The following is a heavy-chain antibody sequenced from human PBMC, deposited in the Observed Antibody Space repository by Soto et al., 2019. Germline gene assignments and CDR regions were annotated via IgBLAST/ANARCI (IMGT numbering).Heavy chain of an antibody. V-gene: IGHV3-48*03. CDR3: VGASGVNPIDF. J-gene: IGHJ4*02. D-gene: IGHD3-10*01. Sequence: PGGSLRLSCAPSGFTFSDFEMNWVRQAPGKGLEWISYISSAGSHTFYADSVKGRFTISRDNAMNSLFLQMNSLSAEDTGIYYCVGASGVNPIDFWGQGTQVTVSS. CDR1: GFTFSDFE. CDR2: ISSAGSHT.